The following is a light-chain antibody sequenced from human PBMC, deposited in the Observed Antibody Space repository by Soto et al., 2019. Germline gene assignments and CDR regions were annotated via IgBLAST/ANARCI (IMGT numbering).Light chain of an antibody. CDR1: QDISNY. CDR3: QQYDNPALT. V-gene: IGKV1-33*01. J-gene: IGKJ4*01. Sequence: IQMTQSPSSLSASVGDRVTITCQASQDISNYLNWYQQKPGKAPKLLIYDASNLETGVPSRFSGSGSGTDFTFTISSLQPEDIATYYCQQYDNPALTFGGGTKVEIK. CDR2: DAS.